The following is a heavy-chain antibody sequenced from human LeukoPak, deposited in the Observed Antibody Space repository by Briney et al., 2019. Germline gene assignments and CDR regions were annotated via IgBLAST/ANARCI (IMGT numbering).Heavy chain of an antibody. D-gene: IGHD6-13*01. CDR2: VSGGGGNT. V-gene: IGHV3-23*01. J-gene: IGHJ4*02. Sequence: PGGSLRLSCAASGFTFSSYAMSWVRQAPGKGLEWVSAVSGGGGNTYYADSVKGRFTISRDSSKNTLYLQMSSLRAEDTAVYYCAKAYSSSWANFDYWGQGTLVTVSS. CDR1: GFTFSSYA. CDR3: AKAYSSSWANFDY.